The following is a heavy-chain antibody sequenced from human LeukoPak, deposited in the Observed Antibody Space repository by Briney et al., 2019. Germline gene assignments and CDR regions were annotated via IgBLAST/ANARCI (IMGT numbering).Heavy chain of an antibody. J-gene: IGHJ4*02. D-gene: IGHD5-24*01. Sequence: GGSLRLSCAASGFTVSSNYMSWVRQAPGKGLEWVSVIYSGGSTYYADSVKGRFTISRDNSKNTLYLQVNSLRAEDTAVYYCARGTSMAPFDYWGQGTLVTVSS. CDR3: ARGTSMAPFDY. CDR1: GFTVSSNY. CDR2: IYSGGST. V-gene: IGHV3-53*01.